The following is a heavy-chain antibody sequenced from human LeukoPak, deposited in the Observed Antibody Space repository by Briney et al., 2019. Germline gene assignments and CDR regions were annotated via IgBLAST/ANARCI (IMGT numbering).Heavy chain of an antibody. CDR3: AKEGGAAADY. CDR1: GFTFSSYE. V-gene: IGHV3-48*03. J-gene: IGHJ4*02. Sequence: GGSLRLSCAASGFTFSSYEMNWVRQAPGKGLEWVSYISSSGSTKKYADSVKGRFTISRDNAKNTLYLQMNSLRAEDTAVYYCAKEGGAAADYWGQGTLVTVSS. D-gene: IGHD6-13*01. CDR2: ISSSGSTK.